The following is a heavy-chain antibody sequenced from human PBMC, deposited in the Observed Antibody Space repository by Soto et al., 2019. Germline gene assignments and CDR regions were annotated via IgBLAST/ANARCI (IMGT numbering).Heavy chain of an antibody. V-gene: IGHV1-8*01. CDR1: GYTFNRHD. D-gene: IGHD6-19*01. Sequence: QVQLVHSGAEVKRSGASVRISCKASGYTFNRHDINWVRQATGQGPEWIGWMNPNSGNTGYAQKFQGGVTMTRDSSITTAYMDMSSLTSEDTAIYYCAREGLYGSIQDNTFDIWGQGTMVSVSS. J-gene: IGHJ3*02. CDR3: AREGLYGSIQDNTFDI. CDR2: MNPNSGNT.